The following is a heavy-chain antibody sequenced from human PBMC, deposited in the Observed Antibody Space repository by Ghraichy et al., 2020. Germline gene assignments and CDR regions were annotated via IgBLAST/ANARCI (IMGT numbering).Heavy chain of an antibody. D-gene: IGHD3-22*01. CDR1: GFTFSSYG. J-gene: IGHJ4*02. CDR3: AREPLEYYYDSSGYQYYFDY. Sequence: GGSLRLSCAASGFTFSSYGMHWVRQAPGNWLEWVAVIWSDGSNKYYVDSVKGRFTISRDNSKNTLYLQMNSLRAEDTAVYYCAREPLEYYYDSSGYQYYFDYWGQGTLVTVSS. V-gene: IGHV3-33*01. CDR2: IWSDGSNK.